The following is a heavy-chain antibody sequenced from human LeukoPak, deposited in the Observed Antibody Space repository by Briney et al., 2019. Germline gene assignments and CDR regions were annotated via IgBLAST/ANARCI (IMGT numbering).Heavy chain of an antibody. D-gene: IGHD3-22*01. J-gene: IGHJ4*02. CDR3: ARASHYYDSSGYYVFDY. CDR1: GYTFTGYY. V-gene: IGHV1-2*02. Sequence: ASVKVSCKTSGYTFTGYYMHWVRQAPGQGLEWMGWINPNSGGTNYAQKFQGRVTMTRDTSISTAYMELSRLRSDDTAVYYCARASHYYDSSGYYVFDYRGKGTLVTVSS. CDR2: INPNSGGT.